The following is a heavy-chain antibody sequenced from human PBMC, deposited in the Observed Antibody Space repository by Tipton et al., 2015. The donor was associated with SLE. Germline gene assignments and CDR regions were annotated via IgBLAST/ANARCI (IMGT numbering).Heavy chain of an antibody. V-gene: IGHV3-7*01. CDR3: ARGRYLRYYYGMDV. J-gene: IGHJ6*02. Sequence: SLRLSCAASGFSFSNFWMSWVRQAPGKGLEWVANINQDGSQKYSVDSVKGRFTISRDNDKNSLYMQMQSLRAEDTAVYYCARGRYLRYYYGMDVWGQGTTVTVSS. CDR2: INQDGSQK. CDR1: GFSFSNFW. D-gene: IGHD1-14*01.